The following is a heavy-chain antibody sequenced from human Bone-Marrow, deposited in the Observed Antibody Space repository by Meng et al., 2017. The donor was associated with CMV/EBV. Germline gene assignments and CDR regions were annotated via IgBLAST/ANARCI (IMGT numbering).Heavy chain of an antibody. CDR3: ARDSSLVVVPAANYGMDV. J-gene: IGHJ6*02. CDR2: IYSGGYT. V-gene: IGHV3-53*01. D-gene: IGHD2-2*01. CDR1: GFTVSNNY. Sequence: GESLKITCAASGFTVSNNYMSWVRQAPGKGLEWVSVIYSGGYTYYADSVKGRFTISRDNSKNTLYLQMNSLRAEDTAVYYCARDSSLVVVPAANYGMDVWGQGTTVTVSS.